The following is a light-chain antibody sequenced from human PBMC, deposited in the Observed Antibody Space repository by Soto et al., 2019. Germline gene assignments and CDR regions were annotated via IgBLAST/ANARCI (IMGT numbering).Light chain of an antibody. CDR2: DVS. Sequence: QSALTQPASVSGSPGQSITISCTGTSSDVGGYNYVSWYQQHPGKAPKLMIYDVSNRPSGVSNRFSGSKSGNTASLTMSGLRAEDEADYYCSSYTSSSSLWVFGTGTKLPS. J-gene: IGLJ1*01. CDR3: SSYTSSSSLWV. CDR1: SSDVGGYNY. V-gene: IGLV2-14*01.